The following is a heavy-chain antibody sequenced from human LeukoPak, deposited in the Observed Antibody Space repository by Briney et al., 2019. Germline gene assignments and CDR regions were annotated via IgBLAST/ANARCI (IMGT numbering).Heavy chain of an antibody. J-gene: IGHJ4*02. CDR3: ARAPTMVRGVMNYFDY. Sequence: LRLSCAASGFTFSTYGMHWIRQHPGKGLEWIGYIYYSGSTYYNPSLKSRVTISVDTSKNQFSLKLSSVTAADTAVYYCARAPTMVRGVMNYFDYWGQGTLVTVSS. CDR2: IYYSGST. CDR1: GFTFSTYG. D-gene: IGHD3-10*01. V-gene: IGHV4-31*02.